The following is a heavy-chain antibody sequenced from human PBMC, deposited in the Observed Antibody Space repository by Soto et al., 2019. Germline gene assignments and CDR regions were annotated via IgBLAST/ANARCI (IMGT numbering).Heavy chain of an antibody. D-gene: IGHD3-3*01. Sequence: LRLSCSASGFTFSSYSMNWVRQAPGKGLEWVSYISSSSSSIYYADSVKGRFTISRDNAKNSLYLQMNSLRDEDTAVYYCARDYEYWSGYYKGFDYWGQGTLVTVSS. CDR1: GFTFSSYS. V-gene: IGHV3-48*02. CDR2: ISSSSSSI. J-gene: IGHJ4*02. CDR3: ARDYEYWSGYYKGFDY.